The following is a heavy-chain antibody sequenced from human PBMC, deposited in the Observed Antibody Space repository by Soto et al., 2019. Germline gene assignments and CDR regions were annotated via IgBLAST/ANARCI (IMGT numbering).Heavy chain of an antibody. J-gene: IGHJ4*02. Sequence: GGSLRLSCVASGFSFSSYAMSWVRQAPGKGLEWVSVISGSDGSTYYADSVKGRFTISRDNSKNTLYLQMNSLRAEDTAVYYCAKDRERDAWYEDYWGQGTLVTVSS. CDR3: AKDRERDAWYEDY. CDR1: GFSFSSYA. V-gene: IGHV3-23*01. D-gene: IGHD6-13*01. CDR2: ISGSDGST.